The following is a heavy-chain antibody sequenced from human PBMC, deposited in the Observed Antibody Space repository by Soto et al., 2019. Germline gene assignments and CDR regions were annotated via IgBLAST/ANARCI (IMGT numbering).Heavy chain of an antibody. CDR3: AREGVMYSSGRTKYYFDY. J-gene: IGHJ4*02. CDR1: SGSISSSNW. V-gene: IGHV4-4*02. CDR2: IYHSGST. D-gene: IGHD6-19*01. Sequence: SETLSLTCAVSSGSISSSNWWSWVRQPPGKGLEWIGEIYHSGSTNYNPSLKSRVTISVDKSKNQFSLKLSSVTAADTAVYYCAREGVMYSSGRTKYYFDYWGQGTLVTVSS.